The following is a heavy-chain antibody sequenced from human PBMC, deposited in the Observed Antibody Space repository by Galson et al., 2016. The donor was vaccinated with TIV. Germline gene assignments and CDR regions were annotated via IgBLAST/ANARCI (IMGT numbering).Heavy chain of an antibody. J-gene: IGHJ4*02. Sequence: SVKVSCKAFGYMFTDYFIHWVRQAPGQGLEWMGWINPNTGGTDYAQKFQGRVTMTSDRSISTAYMEVNNLRSDDTAVYYCTRDRSGGTDYWGQGALVAVSS. CDR2: INPNTGGT. V-gene: IGHV1-2*02. CDR1: GYMFTDYF. D-gene: IGHD2-15*01. CDR3: TRDRSGGTDY.